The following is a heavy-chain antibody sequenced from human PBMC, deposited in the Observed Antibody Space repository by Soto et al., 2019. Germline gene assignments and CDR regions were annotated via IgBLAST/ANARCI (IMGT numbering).Heavy chain of an antibody. CDR2: IYHSGST. Sequence: SETLSLTCAVSGGSISSGGYSWSWIRHPPGKGLEWIGYIYHSGSTYYNPSLKSRVTISVDRSKNQFSLKLSSVTAADTAVYYCARALITKVDYWGQGTLVTVSS. CDR1: GGSISSGGYS. CDR3: ARALITKVDY. V-gene: IGHV4-30-2*01. J-gene: IGHJ4*02. D-gene: IGHD3-10*01.